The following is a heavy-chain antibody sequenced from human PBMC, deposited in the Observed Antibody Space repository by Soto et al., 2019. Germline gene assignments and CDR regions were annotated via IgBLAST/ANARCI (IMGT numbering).Heavy chain of an antibody. Sequence: QVQLVQSGAEEKKPGASVKVSCKASGYTFTSYAMHWVRQAPGQRLEWMGWINGGNGNTKYSQKFQGRVTITRDTSASTAYMELSSLRSEDTAVYYCARRIVVVTALDYWGQGTLVTVSS. V-gene: IGHV1-3*05. D-gene: IGHD2-21*02. CDR1: GYTFTSYA. J-gene: IGHJ4*02. CDR2: INGGNGNT. CDR3: ARRIVVVTALDY.